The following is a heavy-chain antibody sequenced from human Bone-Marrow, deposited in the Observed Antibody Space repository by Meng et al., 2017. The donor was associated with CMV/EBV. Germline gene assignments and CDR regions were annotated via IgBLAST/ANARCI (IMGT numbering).Heavy chain of an antibody. CDR3: ARYALRYPYNWFDP. V-gene: IGHV1-3*01. J-gene: IGHJ5*02. CDR1: GYTFTTYA. Sequence: SGYTFTTYAIHWVRQAPGQRLEWMGWINAGNGNTKYSQKFQGRVTITRDTSASTAYMELSSLRSEDTAVYYCARYALRYPYNWFDPWGQGTPVTVSS. CDR2: INAGNGNT. D-gene: IGHD3-9*01.